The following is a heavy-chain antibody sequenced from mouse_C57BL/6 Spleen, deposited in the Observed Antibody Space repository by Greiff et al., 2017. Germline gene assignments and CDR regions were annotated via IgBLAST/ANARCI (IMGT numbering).Heavy chain of an antibody. Sequence: EVQLVESEGGLVQPGSSMKLSCTASGFTFSDYYMAWVRQVPEKGLEWVANINYDGSSTYYLDSLKSRFIISRDNAKNILYLQMSSLKSEDTATYYCAREGDGYYVRAMDYWGQGTSVTVSS. J-gene: IGHJ4*01. D-gene: IGHD2-3*01. CDR3: AREGDGYYVRAMDY. CDR2: INYDGSST. V-gene: IGHV5-16*01. CDR1: GFTFSDYY.